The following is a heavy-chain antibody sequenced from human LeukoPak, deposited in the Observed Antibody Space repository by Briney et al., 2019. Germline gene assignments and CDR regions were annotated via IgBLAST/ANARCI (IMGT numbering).Heavy chain of an antibody. V-gene: IGHV1-46*01. CDR3: ARDRYYDSSGSRRGAFDI. D-gene: IGHD3-22*01. J-gene: IGHJ3*02. CDR2: INPSGGST. Sequence: GASVKVSCKASGGTFSSYAISWVRQAPGQGLEGMGIINPSGGSTSYAQKFQGRVTMTRDTSTSTVYMELSSLRSEDTAVYYCARDRYYDSSGSRRGAFDIWGQGTMVTVSS. CDR1: GGTFSSYA.